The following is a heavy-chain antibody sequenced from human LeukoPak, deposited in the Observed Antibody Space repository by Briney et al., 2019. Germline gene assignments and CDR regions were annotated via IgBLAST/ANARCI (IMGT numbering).Heavy chain of an antibody. V-gene: IGHV3-11*01. CDR1: GGSISSYY. CDR3: ARGTKSGSPLDY. J-gene: IGHJ4*02. D-gene: IGHD1-26*01. CDR2: ISSSGSTI. Sequence: LSLTCTVSGGSISSYYMSWIRQAPGKGLEWVSYISSSGSTIYYADSVKGRFTISRDNAKNSLYLQMNSLRAEDTAVYYCARGTKSGSPLDYWGQGTLVTVSS.